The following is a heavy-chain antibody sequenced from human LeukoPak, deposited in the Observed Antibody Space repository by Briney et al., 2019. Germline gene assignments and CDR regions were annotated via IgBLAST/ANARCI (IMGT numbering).Heavy chain of an antibody. CDR2: IYYSGTT. CDR3: ARHTSHTIGTGDFDY. CDR1: GGSISSSSYY. D-gene: IGHD1-1*01. Sequence: SETLSLTCTVSGGSISSSSYYWGWIRQTPGTGLEWIGSIYYSGTTYYHPSRKSRVTISIDTAKNQFSLEVSSVTDADTAVYYCARHTSHTIGTGDFDYWGQGTLVTVSS. J-gene: IGHJ4*02. V-gene: IGHV4-39*01.